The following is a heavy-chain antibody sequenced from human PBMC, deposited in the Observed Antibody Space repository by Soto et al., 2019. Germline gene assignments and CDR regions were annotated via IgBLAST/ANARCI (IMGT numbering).Heavy chain of an antibody. J-gene: IGHJ6*02. CDR3: ARDNRNCSGGSCYSGYYYYGMDV. Sequence: QVQLQESGPGLVKPSQTLSLTCTVSGGSISSGGYYWSWIRQHPGKGLEWIGYIYYSGSTYYNPSLKSRVTISVDTSKNQFSLKLSSVTAADTAVYYCARDNRNCSGGSCYSGYYYYGMDVWGQGTTVTVSS. CDR1: GGSISSGGYY. V-gene: IGHV4-31*03. CDR2: IYYSGST. D-gene: IGHD2-15*01.